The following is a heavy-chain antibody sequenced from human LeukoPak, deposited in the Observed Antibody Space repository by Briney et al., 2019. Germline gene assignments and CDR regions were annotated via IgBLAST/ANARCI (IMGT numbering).Heavy chain of an antibody. D-gene: IGHD5-18*01. V-gene: IGHV1-69*06. J-gene: IGHJ5*02. Sequence: ASVKVSCKASGGTFSSYAISWVRQAPGQGLEWMGGIIPIFGTANYAQKFQGRVTITADKSTSTAYMELSSLRSEDTAVYYCARAEDTAIMGENWFDPWGQGTLVTVSS. CDR1: GGTFSSYA. CDR3: ARAEDTAIMGENWFDP. CDR2: IIPIFGTA.